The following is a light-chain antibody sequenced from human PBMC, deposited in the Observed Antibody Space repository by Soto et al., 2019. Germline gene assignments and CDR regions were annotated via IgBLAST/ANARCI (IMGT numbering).Light chain of an antibody. Sequence: EIFMTQSPATLSVSPGEKVILSCRASQSVGTTLAWYQQKPGQAPSLLIRGASTRATGVPARFSGSGSGTEFTLTSSSLQSEDFAIYYCQQYSASPTFGGGTTLESK. CDR1: QSVGTT. CDR3: QQYSASPT. V-gene: IGKV3-15*01. CDR2: GAS. J-gene: IGKJ4*02.